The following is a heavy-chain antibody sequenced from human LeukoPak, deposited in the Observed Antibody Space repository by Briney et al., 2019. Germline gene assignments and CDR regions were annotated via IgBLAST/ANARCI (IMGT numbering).Heavy chain of an antibody. D-gene: IGHD6-6*01. Sequence: RPGGSLRLSCAASGFTFSSYSMNWVRQAPGKGLEWVSYISSSSSTIYYADSVKGRFTISRDNAKNSLFLQMNSLRAEDTAVYYCASPPSVDSSSPYYFEYWGQGTLVTVSS. CDR2: ISSSSSTI. CDR3: ASPPSVDSSSPYYFEY. J-gene: IGHJ4*02. V-gene: IGHV3-48*04. CDR1: GFTFSSYS.